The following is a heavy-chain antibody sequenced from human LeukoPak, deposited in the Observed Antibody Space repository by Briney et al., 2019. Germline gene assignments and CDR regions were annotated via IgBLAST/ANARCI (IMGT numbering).Heavy chain of an antibody. D-gene: IGHD6-19*01. Sequence: PSQTLSPTCTLSGRSPTTNYWGWIRHPAENGREWIGPIYTSGSTNYNPSLKSRVTMSVATSKDQFSLKLSSVTAADTAVDYCARAVDIAVAANANWFDPWGQGTLVTVSS. V-gene: IGHV4-4*07. CDR3: ARAVDIAVAANANWFDP. CDR1: GRSPTTNY. J-gene: IGHJ5*02. CDR2: IYTSGST.